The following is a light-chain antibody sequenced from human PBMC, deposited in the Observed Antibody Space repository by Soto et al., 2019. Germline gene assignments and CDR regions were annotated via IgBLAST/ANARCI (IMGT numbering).Light chain of an antibody. CDR2: YDS. V-gene: IGLV3-21*04. CDR3: QVWDSSSDLRV. J-gene: IGLJ1*01. Sequence: SYELTQPPSVSVAPGKTARITCGGNNIGRKSVHWYQQKPGQAPVLVIYYDSDRPSGIPERFSGSNSGNTATLTISRVEAGDEADYYCQVWDSSSDLRVFGTGTKVTVL. CDR1: NIGRKS.